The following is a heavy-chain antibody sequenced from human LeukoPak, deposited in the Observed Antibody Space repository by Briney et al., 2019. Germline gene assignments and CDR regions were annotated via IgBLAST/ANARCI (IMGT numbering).Heavy chain of an antibody. J-gene: IGHJ3*02. CDR2: ISGSGGST. V-gene: IGHV3-23*01. CDR3: AVDEPSGYSYGLPQVAFDI. CDR1: GGTFSSYA. D-gene: IGHD5-18*01. Sequence: VASVKVSCKASGGTFSSYAISWVRQAPGKGLEWVSAISGSGGSTYYADSVKGRFTISRDNSKNTLYLQMNSLRAEDTAVYYCAVDEPSGYSYGLPQVAFDIWGQGTMVTVSS.